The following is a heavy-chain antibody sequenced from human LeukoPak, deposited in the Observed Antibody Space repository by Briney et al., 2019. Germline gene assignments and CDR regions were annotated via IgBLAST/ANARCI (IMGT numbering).Heavy chain of an antibody. V-gene: IGHV3-64*01. Sequence: GGSLRLSCAASGFTFSSYAMHWVRQAPGKGLEYVSAISSNGGSTYYANSVKGRFTISRDNSKNTLYLQMGSLRAEDMAVYYCARDGIVGATTDPYFDCWGQGTLVTVSS. CDR3: ARDGIVGATTDPYFDC. D-gene: IGHD1-26*01. J-gene: IGHJ4*02. CDR2: ISSNGGST. CDR1: GFTFSSYA.